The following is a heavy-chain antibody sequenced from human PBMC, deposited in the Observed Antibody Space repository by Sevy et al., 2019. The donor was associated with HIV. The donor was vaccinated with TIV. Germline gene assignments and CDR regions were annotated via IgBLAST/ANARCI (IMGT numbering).Heavy chain of an antibody. CDR2: IKTKTYGGTT. CDR3: TRDLYGSGWFYFDY. V-gene: IGHV3-49*04. CDR1: GFTFSDYA. J-gene: IGHJ4*02. D-gene: IGHD6-19*01. Sequence: GGSLRLSCTASGFTFSDYAMSWVRQAPGKGLEWVGFIKTKTYGGTTEYAASVKGRFMISRDDSKNIAYLQMNSLKTEDTALYYCTRDLYGSGWFYFDYWGQGTLVTVSS.